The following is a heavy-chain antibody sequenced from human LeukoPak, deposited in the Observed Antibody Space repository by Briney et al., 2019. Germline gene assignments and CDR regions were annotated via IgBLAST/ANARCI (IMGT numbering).Heavy chain of an antibody. CDR2: ISSRSSYI. V-gene: IGHV3-21*01. J-gene: IGHJ4*02. Sequence: GGSLRLSCAASGFTFSTYTMNWVRQAPGKGLEWVSSISSRSSYIYYADSVKGRFTISRDNAKNSLYLQMNSLRAEDTAVYYCARDKPSGSSLFDYWGQGTLVTVSS. D-gene: IGHD1-26*01. CDR3: ARDKPSGSSLFDY. CDR1: GFTFSTYT.